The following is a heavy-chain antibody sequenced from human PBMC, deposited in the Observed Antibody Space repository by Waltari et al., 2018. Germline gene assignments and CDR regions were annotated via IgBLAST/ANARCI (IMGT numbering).Heavy chain of an antibody. Sequence: EVQLLESGGGLVQPGGSLRLSCAASGFTFSRYSMSWVRQAPGKGLEWVSVIYSGGSTYYADSLKGRFTISRDNSKNTLYLQMNSLRAEDTAVYYCAKDLAGSPVDYWGQGTLVTVSS. CDR3: AKDLAGSPVDY. CDR1: GFTFSRYS. J-gene: IGHJ4*02. D-gene: IGHD2-15*01. V-gene: IGHV3-23*03. CDR2: IYSGGST.